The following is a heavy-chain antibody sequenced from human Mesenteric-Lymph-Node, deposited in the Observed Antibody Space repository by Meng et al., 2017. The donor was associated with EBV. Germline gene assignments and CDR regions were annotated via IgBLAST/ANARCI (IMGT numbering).Heavy chain of an antibody. Sequence: NTLKEAGPTLVKPTQTLTLTCTFSGFSLSTDGVGVAWIRQPPGKALEWLGIIYWDDDKRYSPSLKNRLTITKDTSKNQVVLTMTNMDPVDTATYYCAHRPSGTYYRTFDYWGQGTLVTVSS. CDR2: IYWDDDK. CDR3: AHRPSGTYYRTFDY. V-gene: IGHV2-5*02. D-gene: IGHD3-10*01. CDR1: GFSLSTDGVG. J-gene: IGHJ4*02.